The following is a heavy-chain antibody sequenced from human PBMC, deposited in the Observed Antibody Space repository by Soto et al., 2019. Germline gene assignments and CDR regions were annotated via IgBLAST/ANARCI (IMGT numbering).Heavy chain of an antibody. Sequence: TLSLTCTVSGGSISSGDYYWGWIRQPPGKGLEWIGYIFYSGSTYYNPSLKSRVTISVDTSKNQFSLKLISVTATDTAVYYCAKASGYCSSTNCYPFDFWGQGTLVTVSS. CDR3: AKASGYCSSTNCYPFDF. D-gene: IGHD2-2*01. V-gene: IGHV4-30-4*01. J-gene: IGHJ4*02. CDR2: IFYSGST. CDR1: GGSISSGDYY.